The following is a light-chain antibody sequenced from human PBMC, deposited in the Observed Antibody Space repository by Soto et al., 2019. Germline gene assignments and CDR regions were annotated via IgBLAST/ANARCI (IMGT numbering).Light chain of an antibody. J-gene: IGKJ1*01. CDR3: QHYNSYSEA. CDR2: DVS. Sequence: DIQMTQSPSTLSASVGDRVTITCRASQSISGWLAWYQQKPGKAPKLLIYDVSSLESGVPSRFSGSGSGTEFTLAISSLQPDDFATYYCQHYNSYSEAFGQGTKVDI. V-gene: IGKV1-5*01. CDR1: QSISGW.